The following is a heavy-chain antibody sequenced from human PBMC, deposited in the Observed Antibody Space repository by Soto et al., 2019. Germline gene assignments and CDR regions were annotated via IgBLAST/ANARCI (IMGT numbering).Heavy chain of an antibody. V-gene: IGHV1-69*01. J-gene: IGHJ4*02. CDR3: ARDSGYSYGGPFDY. CDR2: IIPIFGTA. CDR1: GGTFSRYA. D-gene: IGHD5-18*01. Sequence: KVSCKASGGTFSRYAISWVRQAPGQGLEWMGGIIPIFGTANYAQKFQGRVTITADESTSTAYMELSSLRSEDTAVYYCARDSGYSYGGPFDYWGQGTLVTVSS.